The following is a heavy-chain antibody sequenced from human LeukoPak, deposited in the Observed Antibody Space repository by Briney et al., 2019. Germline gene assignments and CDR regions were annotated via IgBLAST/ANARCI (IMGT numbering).Heavy chain of an antibody. V-gene: IGHV3-48*04. D-gene: IGHD2-15*01. CDR2: ISSSGSTI. J-gene: IGHJ4*02. Sequence: GGSLRLSCAASGFTFSNHGMNWDRQAPGKVLEWVSYISSSGSTIYYADSVKGRFTISRDNAKNSLYLQMNSLRAEDTAVYYCARDFGIEGLLKYFDYWGQGTLVTVSS. CDR1: GFTFSNHG. CDR3: ARDFGIEGLLKYFDY.